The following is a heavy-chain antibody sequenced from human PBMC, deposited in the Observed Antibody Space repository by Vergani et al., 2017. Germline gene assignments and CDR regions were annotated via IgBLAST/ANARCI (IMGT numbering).Heavy chain of an antibody. J-gene: IGHJ6*02. CDR3: AKAKTRNSGYDYLYYYHAMDG. CDR2: ISGSGGST. Sequence: EVQLLESGGGVVQPGGSLRLSCAASGFVFNNYVMNWFRQPPAKGLEWVSGISGSGGSTSYAGSVKGRFTISRDSSKNTLYLQMNSLSAGDTAVYYCAKAKTRNSGYDYLYYYHAMDGWGQGTTVTVSS. V-gene: IGHV3-23*01. CDR1: GFVFNNYV. D-gene: IGHD5-12*01.